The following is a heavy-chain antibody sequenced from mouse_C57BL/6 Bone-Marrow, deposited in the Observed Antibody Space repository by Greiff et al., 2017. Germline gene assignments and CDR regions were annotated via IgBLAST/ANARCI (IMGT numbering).Heavy chain of an antibody. J-gene: IGHJ2*01. CDR1: GYAFSSYW. CDR3: ARGGAAQATFLFDY. CDR2: IYPGDGDT. D-gene: IGHD3-2*02. Sequence: VKLQQSGAELVKPGASVKISCKASGYAFSSYWMNWVKQRPGKGLEWIGQIYPGDGDTNYNGKFKGKATLTADKSSSTAYMQLSSLTSEDSAVYCGARGGAAQATFLFDYWGQGTTLTVSS. V-gene: IGHV1-80*01.